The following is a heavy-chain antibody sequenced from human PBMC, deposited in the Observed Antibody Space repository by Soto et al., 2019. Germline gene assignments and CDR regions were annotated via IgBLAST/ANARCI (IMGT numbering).Heavy chain of an antibody. D-gene: IGHD2-15*01. CDR3: ARYRGGYCSGGSCYSDAFDI. V-gene: IGHV1-69*01. CDR1: GGTFSSYA. CDR2: IIPIFGTA. Sequence: QVQLVQSGAEVKKPGSSVKVSCKASGGTFSSYAISWVRQAPGQGLEWMGGIIPIFGTANYAQKFQGRVTISADESTSTDYMALSSLRSEDTAVYYCARYRGGYCSGGSCYSDAFDIWGQGTMVTVSS. J-gene: IGHJ3*02.